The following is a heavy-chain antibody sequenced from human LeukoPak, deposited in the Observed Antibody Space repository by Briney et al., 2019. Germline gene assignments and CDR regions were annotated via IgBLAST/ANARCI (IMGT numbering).Heavy chain of an antibody. J-gene: IGHJ5*02. CDR2: IYSGGST. CDR1: GFTVSSNY. Sequence: GGSLRLSCAASGFTVSSNYLSWVRQAPGRGLEWVSVIYSGGSTYYADSVKGRFTISRDNSKNTLYLQMTSLRAEDTAVYYCAREIIAAAGTKQAWGQGTLVTVSS. D-gene: IGHD6-13*01. V-gene: IGHV3-53*01. CDR3: AREIIAAAGTKQA.